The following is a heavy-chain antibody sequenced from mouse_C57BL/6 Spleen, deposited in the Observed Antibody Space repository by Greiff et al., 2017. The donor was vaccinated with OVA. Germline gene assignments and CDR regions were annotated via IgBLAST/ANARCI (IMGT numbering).Heavy chain of an antibody. CDR2: INPNNGGT. V-gene: IGHV1-22*01. D-gene: IGHD1-1*01. CDR3: ARRAPYYYGSSYGYAMDY. J-gene: IGHJ4*01. Sequence: EVQLQQSGPELVKPGASVKMSCKASGYTFTDYNMHWVKQSHGKSLEWIGYINPNNGGTSYNQKFKGKATLTVNKSSSTAYMGLRSLTSEDSAVYYCARRAPYYYGSSYGYAMDYWGQGTSVTVSS. CDR1: GYTFTDYN.